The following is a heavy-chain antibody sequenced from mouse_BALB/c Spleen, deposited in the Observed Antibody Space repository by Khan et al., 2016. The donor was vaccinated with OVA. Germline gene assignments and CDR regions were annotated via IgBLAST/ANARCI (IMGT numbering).Heavy chain of an antibody. D-gene: IGHD2-14*01. J-gene: IGHJ3*01. CDR2: INPSNGYT. CDR3: VRDGAYHRNDGWFAY. V-gene: IGHV1-4*01. Sequence: QVQLQQSGAELARPGASVKMSCKASGYTFTSYTIHWIKKRPGQGLEWIGYINPSNGYTNYTQKFKDKATLTTDKSSTTAYLQLSSLTSDDSAVDNCVRDGAYHRNDGWFAYWGQGTLVTVSA. CDR1: GYTFTSYT.